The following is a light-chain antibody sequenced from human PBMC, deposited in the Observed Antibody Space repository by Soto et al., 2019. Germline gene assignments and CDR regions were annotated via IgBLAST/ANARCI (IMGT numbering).Light chain of an antibody. J-gene: IGKJ5*01. CDR1: QGISTW. CDR3: QQTDSFPLT. CDR2: AAS. Sequence: DIQMTQSPSSVSASVGERVTITCRASQGISTWLAWYQQRPGRAPKVLIYAASSLQSGVTSRFSGSGCGTHFTLSISSLQPEDFATYYCQQTDSFPLTFGQGTRLEIK. V-gene: IGKV1-12*01.